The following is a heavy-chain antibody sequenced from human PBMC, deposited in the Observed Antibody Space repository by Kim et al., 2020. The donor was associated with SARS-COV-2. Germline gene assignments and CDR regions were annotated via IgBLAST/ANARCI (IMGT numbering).Heavy chain of an antibody. D-gene: IGHD3-22*01. V-gene: IGHV3-53*04. J-gene: IGHJ4*02. Sequence: GGSLRLSCAASGFTVSSNYMSWVRQAPGKGLEWVSVIYSGGSTYYADSVKGRFTISGHNSKNTLYLQMNSLRAEDTAVYYCARVRDDSSGYYHFDYWGQGTLVTVSS. CDR2: IYSGGST. CDR3: ARVRDDSSGYYHFDY. CDR1: GFTVSSNY.